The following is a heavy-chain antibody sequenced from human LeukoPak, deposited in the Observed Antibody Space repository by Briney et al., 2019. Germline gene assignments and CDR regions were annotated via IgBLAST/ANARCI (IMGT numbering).Heavy chain of an antibody. D-gene: IGHD3-3*01. CDR3: ARDGIRFLEWSNDAFDI. V-gene: IGHV4-34*01. CDR1: GGSFSGYY. Sequence: PSETLSLTCAVYGGSFSGYYWSWIRQPPGKGLEWIGEINHSGSTNYNPSLKSRVTISVDTSKNQFSLKLSSVTAADTAVYYCARDGIRFLEWSNDAFDIWGQGTMVTVSS. J-gene: IGHJ3*02. CDR2: INHSGST.